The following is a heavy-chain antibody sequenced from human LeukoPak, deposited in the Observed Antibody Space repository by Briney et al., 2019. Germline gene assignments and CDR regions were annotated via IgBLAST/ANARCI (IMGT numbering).Heavy chain of an antibody. Sequence: GGSLRLSCAASGFTFSNYAMSWVRQAPGKGLEWVSTISGSGFSTYYADSVKGRFTVSRDNSKNTLYLQLNSLRAEDTAVYYCAKGTNNYDYWGQGTLVAVSS. CDR1: GFTFSNYA. D-gene: IGHD2-2*01. CDR3: AKGTNNYDY. J-gene: IGHJ4*02. V-gene: IGHV3-23*01. CDR2: ISGSGFST.